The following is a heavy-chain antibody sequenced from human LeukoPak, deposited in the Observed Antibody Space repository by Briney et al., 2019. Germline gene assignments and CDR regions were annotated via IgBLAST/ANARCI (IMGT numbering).Heavy chain of an antibody. D-gene: IGHD3-3*01. CDR2: INHSGST. CDR1: GGSFSGYY. CDR3: ARPYDFWSGYYSY. J-gene: IGHJ4*02. Sequence: SETLSLTCAVYGGSFSGYYWSWIRQPPGKGLEWIGEINHSGSTNYNPSLKSRVTISVDTSKNQFSLKLSSVTAADTAVYYCARPYDFWSGYYSYWGQGTLVTVPS. V-gene: IGHV4-34*01.